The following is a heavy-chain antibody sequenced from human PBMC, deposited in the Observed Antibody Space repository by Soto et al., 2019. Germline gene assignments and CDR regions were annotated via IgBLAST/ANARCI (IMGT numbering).Heavy chain of an antibody. J-gene: IGHJ4*02. CDR3: AKGGPDAFCSGGRCYFDY. D-gene: IGHD2-15*01. V-gene: IGHV3-9*01. CDR2: ISWNSNII. Sequence: EVHLVESGGGLVQPGRSLRLSCAASGFTFDDYAMHWVRRVPGKGQEWVSSISWNSNIIGYADSVEGRFTISRDNAKNSLYLQMNSLRPEDTAFYYCAKGGPDAFCSGGRCYFDYWGQGILVTVSS. CDR1: GFTFDDYA.